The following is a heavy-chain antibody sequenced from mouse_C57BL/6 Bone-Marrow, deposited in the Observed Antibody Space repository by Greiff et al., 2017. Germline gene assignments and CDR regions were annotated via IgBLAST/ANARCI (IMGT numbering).Heavy chain of an antibody. V-gene: IGHV1-39*01. J-gene: IGHJ3*01. CDR3: AKLGRFAY. CDR1: GYSFTYYN. Sequence: VHVKQSGPELVKPGASVKISCKASGYSFTYYNMNWVKHSNGKSLEWIGVINPNYGTTSYNQKFKGKATLTVDQSSSTAYMQLNSLTSEDSAVYYCAKLGRFAYWGQGTLVTVSA. CDR2: INPNYGTT. D-gene: IGHD4-1*01.